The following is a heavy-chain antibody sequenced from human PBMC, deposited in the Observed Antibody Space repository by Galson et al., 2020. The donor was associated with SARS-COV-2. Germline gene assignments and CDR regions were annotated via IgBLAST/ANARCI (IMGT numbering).Heavy chain of an antibody. J-gene: IGHJ3*02. D-gene: IGHD6-6*01. CDR3: TIGPPYSSSFWVAFGI. Sequence: GGSLRLSCAASGFTFSDSPMHWVRQASGRGLEWVGRIRSKANNYATAYAASVKGRFTIFRDDSENTAYLQMNSLKTEDTAVYYCTIGPPYSSSFWVAFGIWGQRTMVTVSS. CDR1: GFTFSDSP. V-gene: IGHV3-73*01. CDR2: IRSKANNYAT.